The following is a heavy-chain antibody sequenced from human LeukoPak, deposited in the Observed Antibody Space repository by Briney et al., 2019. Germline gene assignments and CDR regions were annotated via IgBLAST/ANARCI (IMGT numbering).Heavy chain of an antibody. J-gene: IGHJ4*02. D-gene: IGHD4-23*01. CDR2: INHSGST. V-gene: IGHV4-34*01. Sequence: PSETLSLTCAVYGGSFSGYYWSWIRQPPGKGLEWIGEINHSGSTNYSPSLKSRVTISVDTSKNQFSLKLSSVTAADTAVYYCARGSTVVPDSYDYWGQGTLVTVSS. CDR1: GGSFSGYY. CDR3: ARGSTVVPDSYDY.